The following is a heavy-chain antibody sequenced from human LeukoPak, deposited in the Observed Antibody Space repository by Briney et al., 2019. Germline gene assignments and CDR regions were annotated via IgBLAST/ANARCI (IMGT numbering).Heavy chain of an antibody. CDR1: GGTFNTYT. J-gene: IGHJ3*01. Sequence: SVKVSCKASGGTFNTYTITWVRQAPGQGFEWMGGIIPMFGTTNYAQKFQGRVTITADESTSAAYMELTSLRSEDTAVYFCAREGTYSASGSQNRRSRAFDVWGQGTMVTVSS. CDR3: AREGTYSASGSQNRRSRAFDV. D-gene: IGHD3-10*01. CDR2: IIPMFGTT. V-gene: IGHV1-69*13.